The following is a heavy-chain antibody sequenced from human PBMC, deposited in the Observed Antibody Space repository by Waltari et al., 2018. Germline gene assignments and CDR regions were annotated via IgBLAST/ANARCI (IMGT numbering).Heavy chain of an antibody. Sequence: QVQLVQSGSELKKPGASVKVSCKASGYTSTNSAINWLRQAPGQGLELMGWINTNTGNPTYVQGFTGRFVFSLDTSVSTAYLQINSLKADDTAVYYCAREVVPAATIVVNWFDPWGQGTLVTVSS. CDR3: AREVVPAATIVVNWFDP. CDR1: GYTSTNSA. V-gene: IGHV7-4-1*02. D-gene: IGHD2-2*01. J-gene: IGHJ5*02. CDR2: INTNTGNP.